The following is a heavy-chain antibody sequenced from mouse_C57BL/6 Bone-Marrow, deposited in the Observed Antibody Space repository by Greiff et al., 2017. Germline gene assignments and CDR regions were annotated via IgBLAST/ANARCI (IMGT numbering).Heavy chain of an antibody. CDR2: IHPNSGST. J-gene: IGHJ1*03. CDR1: GYTFTSYW. D-gene: IGHD1-1*01. Sequence: VQLQQPGAELVKPGASVKLSCKASGYTFTSYWMHWVKQRPGQGLEWIGMIHPNSGSTNYNEKFKSKATLTVDKSSSTAYMQLSSLTSEDSAVYYCARLGYYGSSYGYFDVWGTGTTVTVSS. CDR3: ARLGYYGSSYGYFDV. V-gene: IGHV1-64*01.